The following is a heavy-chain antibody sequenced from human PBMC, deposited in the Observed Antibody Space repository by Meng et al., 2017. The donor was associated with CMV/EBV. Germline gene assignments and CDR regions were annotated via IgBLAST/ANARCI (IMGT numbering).Heavy chain of an antibody. CDR1: GYTFTGYY. V-gene: IGHV1-2*02. CDR3: AREGRSGERGDAFDI. CDR2: INPNSGGT. Sequence: ASVKVSCKASGYTFTGYYMHWVRQAPGQGLEWMGWINPNSGGTNYAQKFQGRVTMTRDTSISTAYMELSRLRSDDTAVYYCAREGRSGERGDAFDIWDQGTTVTVSS. J-gene: IGHJ3*02. D-gene: IGHD2-15*01.